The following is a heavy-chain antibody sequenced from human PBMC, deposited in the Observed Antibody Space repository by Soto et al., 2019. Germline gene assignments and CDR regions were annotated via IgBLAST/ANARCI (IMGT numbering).Heavy chain of an antibody. CDR2: IYWDDSK. CDR3: AHAYGGRSLY. CDR1: GFSLPTDRVG. J-gene: IGHJ4*02. V-gene: IGHV2-5*02. Sequence: QITLKESGPTLVKPTQTLTLTCTFSGFSLPTDRVGVGWIRQPPGKALEWLAVIYWDDSKTYRPSLKSRLTTTKDTSKNQVALTMTDMDPVDTAMDYGAHAYGGRSLYWGQGTLVTVSS. D-gene: IGHD1-26*01.